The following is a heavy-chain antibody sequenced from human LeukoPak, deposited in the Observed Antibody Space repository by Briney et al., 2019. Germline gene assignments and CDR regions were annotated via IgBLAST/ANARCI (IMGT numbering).Heavy chain of an antibody. CDR2: VSSSGSTI. CDR1: GFTFSSYE. D-gene: IGHD3-9*01. CDR3: ARDQGFYDILTGIDY. J-gene: IGHJ4*02. V-gene: IGHV3-48*03. Sequence: PGGSLRLSCAASGFTFSSYEMNWVRQAPRKGLEWVSYVSSSGSTIYYAGSVKGRFTISRDNAKNSLYLQMNSLRAEDTAVYYCARDQGFYDILTGIDYWGQGTLVTVSS.